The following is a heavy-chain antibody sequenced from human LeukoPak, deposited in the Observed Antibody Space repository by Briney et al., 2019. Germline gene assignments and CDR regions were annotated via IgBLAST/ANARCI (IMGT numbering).Heavy chain of an antibody. V-gene: IGHV1-2*02. Sequence: ASVKVSCKASGYTFTSYYMHWVRQAPGQGLEWMGWINPNSGGTNYAQKFQGRVTMTRDTSISTAYMELSRLRSDDTAVYYCARGPYSSGWYVRRYFDLWGRGTLVTVSS. CDR3: ARGPYSSGWYVRRYFDL. CDR1: GYTFTSYY. J-gene: IGHJ2*01. D-gene: IGHD6-19*01. CDR2: INPNSGGT.